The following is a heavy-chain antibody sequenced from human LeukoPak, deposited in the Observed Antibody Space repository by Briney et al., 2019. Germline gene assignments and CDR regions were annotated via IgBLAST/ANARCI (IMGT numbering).Heavy chain of an antibody. D-gene: IGHD3-22*01. V-gene: IGHV3-23*01. J-gene: IGHJ4*02. Sequence: GGSLRLSCAASGFTFSSYAMSWVRQAPGKGLEWVSAISGSGGSTYYADSVKGRFTISRDNSKNTLYPQMNSLRAEDTAVYYCAKESVYYDSSGYYYRYFDYWGQGTLVTVSS. CDR3: AKESVYYDSSGYYYRYFDY. CDR2: ISGSGGST. CDR1: GFTFSSYA.